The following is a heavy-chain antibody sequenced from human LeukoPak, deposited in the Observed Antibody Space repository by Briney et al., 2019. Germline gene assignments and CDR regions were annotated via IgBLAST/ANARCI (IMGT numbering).Heavy chain of an antibody. CDR2: INPNSGGT. V-gene: IGHV1-2*02. CDR3: ATLAVAGESAFDI. D-gene: IGHD6-19*01. CDR1: GYTFTGYY. Sequence: ASVKVSCKASGYTFTGYYMHWVRQAPGQGLEWMGWINPNSGGTNYAQKFQGRVTMTRDTSISTAYMELSRLRSDDTAVYYCATLAVAGESAFDIWGQGTMVTVSS. J-gene: IGHJ3*02.